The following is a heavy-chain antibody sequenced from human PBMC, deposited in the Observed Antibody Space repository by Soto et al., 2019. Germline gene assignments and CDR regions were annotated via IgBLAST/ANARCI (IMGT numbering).Heavy chain of an antibody. CDR1: GGTFSSFV. CDR2: IIPSIGII. CDR3: AREGNMKFHSDSSDAPGY. Sequence: SVKVSCKASGGTFSSFVISWVRQAPGQGLEWMGRIIPSIGIINYAQKFQGRVTITADTSTSTAYMELSSLRSDDTAVYYCAREGNMKFHSDSSDAPGYWGQ. V-gene: IGHV1-69*04. D-gene: IGHD3-22*01. J-gene: IGHJ4*02.